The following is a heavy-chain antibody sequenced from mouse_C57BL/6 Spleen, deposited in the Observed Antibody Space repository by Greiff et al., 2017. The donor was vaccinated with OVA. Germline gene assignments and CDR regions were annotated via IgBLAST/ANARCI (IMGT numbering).Heavy chain of an antibody. CDR2: IYPGDGDT. V-gene: IGHV1-82*01. D-gene: IGHD2-3*01. J-gene: IGHJ3*01. CDR1: GYAFSSSW. CDR3: ARGPDGYFAY. Sequence: VQLQQSGPELVKPGASVKISCKASGYAFSSSWMNWVKQRPGKGLEWIGRIYPGDGDTNYNGKFKGKATLTADKSSSTAYMQLSSLTSEDSAVYFCARGPDGYFAYWGQGTLVTVSA.